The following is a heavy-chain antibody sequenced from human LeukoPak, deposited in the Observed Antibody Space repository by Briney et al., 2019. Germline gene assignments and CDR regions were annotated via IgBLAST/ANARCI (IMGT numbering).Heavy chain of an antibody. CDR2: IFSGGGT. V-gene: IGHV3-66*01. J-gene: IGHJ4*02. CDR3: ARGRPAADASDY. Sequence: GGSLRLSCAASGFTFSSYAMSWVRQAPGKGLECVSVIFSGGGTYYADSVKGRFTISRDNSKNTLYLQMNSLRAEDTAVYYCARGRPAADASDYWGQGTLVTVSS. CDR1: GFTFSSYA. D-gene: IGHD6-13*01.